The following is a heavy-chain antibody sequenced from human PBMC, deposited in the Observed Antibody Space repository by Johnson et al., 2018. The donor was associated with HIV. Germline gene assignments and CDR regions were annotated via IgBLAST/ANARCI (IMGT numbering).Heavy chain of an antibody. CDR2: IGTAGDT. J-gene: IGHJ3*02. Sequence: VQLVESGGGVVQPGRSLRLSCAASGFTFSSYAMHWVRQATGKGLEWVSAIGTAGDTYYPGSVKGRFTISRENAKNSLYLQMNSLRAGDTAVYYCARAELGGYDEGAFDSWGQGTMVTVSS. V-gene: IGHV3-13*01. CDR1: GFTFSSYA. CDR3: ARAELGGYDEGAFDS. D-gene: IGHD5-12*01.